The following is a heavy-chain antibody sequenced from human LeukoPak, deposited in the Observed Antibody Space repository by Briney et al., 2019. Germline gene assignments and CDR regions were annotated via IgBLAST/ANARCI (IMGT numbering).Heavy chain of an antibody. CDR1: GFTFNSYS. CDR3: AELGITMIGGV. V-gene: IGHV3-21*01. D-gene: IGHD3-10*02. Sequence: GGSLRLSCAASGFTFNSYSMNWVRQAPGKGLEWVSSISSSSSYIYYADSVKGRFTISRDNSKNTLYLQMNSLRAEDTAVYYCAELGITMIGGVWGKGTTVTISS. J-gene: IGHJ6*04. CDR2: ISSSSSYI.